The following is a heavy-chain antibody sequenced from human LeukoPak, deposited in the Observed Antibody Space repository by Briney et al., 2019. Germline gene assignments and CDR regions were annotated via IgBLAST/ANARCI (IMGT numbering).Heavy chain of an antibody. J-gene: IGHJ6*02. CDR1: GFTFSSYE. V-gene: IGHV3-48*03. CDR2: ISSSGSTI. Sequence: PGGSLRLSCAASGFTFSSYEMNWVRQAPGKGLEWVSYISSSGSTIYYADSVKGRFTISRDNAKNSLYLQMNSLRAEDTAVYYCARDRRDYYDSSGYYYYYGMDVWGQGTTVTVSS. CDR3: ARDRRDYYDSSGYYYYYGMDV. D-gene: IGHD3-22*01.